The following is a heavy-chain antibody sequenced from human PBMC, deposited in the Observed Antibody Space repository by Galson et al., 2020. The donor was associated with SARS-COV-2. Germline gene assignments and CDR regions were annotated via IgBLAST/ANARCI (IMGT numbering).Heavy chain of an antibody. CDR1: GFTFSDYY. CDR2: ISSSSSYT. D-gene: IGHD2-2*01. V-gene: IGHV3-11*06. CDR3: ARDLVVVPAASTSYYYYGMDV. J-gene: IGHJ6*02. Sequence: TGGSLRLSCAASGFTFSDYYMSWIRQAPGKGLEWVSYISSSSSYTNYADSVKGRFTISRDNAKNSLYLQMNSLRAEDTAVYYCARDLVVVPAASTSYYYYGMDVWGQGTTVTVSS.